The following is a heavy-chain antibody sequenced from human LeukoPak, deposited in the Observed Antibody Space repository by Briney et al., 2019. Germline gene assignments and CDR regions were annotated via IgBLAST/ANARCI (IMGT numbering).Heavy chain of an antibody. D-gene: IGHD6-19*01. CDR1: GFTFSSYG. CDR3: ARSGGSGWYSDY. J-gene: IGHJ4*02. V-gene: IGHV3-21*01. CDR2: ISSSSGFI. Sequence: GGSLRLSCAASGFTFSSYGMNWVRHAPGKGLEWVSSISSSSGFIFYADSVKGRFTISRDNAKNSLYLQMNSLRAEDTAVYYCARSGGSGWYSDYSGQGTLATVSS.